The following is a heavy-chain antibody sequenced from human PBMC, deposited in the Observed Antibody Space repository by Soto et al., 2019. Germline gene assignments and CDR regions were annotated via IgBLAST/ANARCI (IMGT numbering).Heavy chain of an antibody. Sequence: GGSLRLSCAASGFTFSSYGMHWVRQAPGKGLEWVAVISYDGSNKYYADSVKGRFTISRDNSKNTLYLQMNSLRAEDTAVYYRAKDVLRFLEWLAFYGMDVWGQGTTVTVSS. V-gene: IGHV3-30*18. CDR1: GFTFSSYG. CDR2: ISYDGSNK. J-gene: IGHJ6*02. D-gene: IGHD3-3*01. CDR3: AKDVLRFLEWLAFYGMDV.